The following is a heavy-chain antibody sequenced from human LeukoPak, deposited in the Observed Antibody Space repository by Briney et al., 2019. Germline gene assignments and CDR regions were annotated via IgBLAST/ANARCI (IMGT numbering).Heavy chain of an antibody. CDR3: ARGSQVNGHINDY. CDR1: GFTFSSYV. Sequence: PGGSLRLSCAASGFTFSSYVMNWVRQAPGKGLEWISYISSSGSNIYYANSVRGRFTLSRDNAKNSLYLQMDSLRAEDTAVYYCARGSQVNGHINDYWGQGTLVTVSS. V-gene: IGHV3-48*03. J-gene: IGHJ4*02. D-gene: IGHD2-21*01. CDR2: ISSSGSNI.